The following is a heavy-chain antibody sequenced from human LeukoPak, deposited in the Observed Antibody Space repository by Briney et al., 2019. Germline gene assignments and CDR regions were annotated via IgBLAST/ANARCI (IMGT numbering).Heavy chain of an antibody. Sequence: GESLKISCKVSGYSFTDYWINWVRQMPGKGLEWVGRIDPSDSYTNYSPSLEGHVTISSDKSISTVYLQWSSLKASDSALYYCARQRGANWFDPWGQGTLVTVSS. CDR2: IDPSDSYT. V-gene: IGHV5-10-1*01. CDR3: ARQRGANWFDP. CDR1: GYSFTDYW. J-gene: IGHJ5*02.